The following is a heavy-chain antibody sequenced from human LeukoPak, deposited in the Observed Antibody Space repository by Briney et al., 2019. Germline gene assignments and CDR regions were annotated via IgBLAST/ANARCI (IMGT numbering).Heavy chain of an antibody. CDR1: GSTFRTDW. CDR2: RNQDGRQT. D-gene: IGHD6-19*01. Sequence: GGSLRLAFAAAGSTFRTDWMSCVRRAPGKGLEWVANRNQDGRQTFYVDSVKGRFTISRNNPGDSLYLQRDMLRAKDRAVHYCARTYSSRWSHFAFWGQGPLVTVSS. V-gene: IGHV3-7*01. CDR3: ARTYSSRWSHFAF. J-gene: IGHJ4*02.